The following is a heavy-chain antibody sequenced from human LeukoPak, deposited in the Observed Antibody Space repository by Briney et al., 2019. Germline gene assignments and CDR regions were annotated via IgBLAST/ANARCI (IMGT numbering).Heavy chain of an antibody. D-gene: IGHD3-9*01. CDR1: GYTFTDYD. V-gene: IGHV1-8*01. J-gene: IGHJ4*02. Sequence: ASVKVSCKASGYTFTDYDINWVRQATGQGLEWMGWMNPNSDNTGYAQQFQGRVTMTRNTSISTAYMELSSLRSEDTAVYYCARGGYFDWLQNWGQGTLVTVSS. CDR3: ARGGYFDWLQN. CDR2: MNPNSDNT.